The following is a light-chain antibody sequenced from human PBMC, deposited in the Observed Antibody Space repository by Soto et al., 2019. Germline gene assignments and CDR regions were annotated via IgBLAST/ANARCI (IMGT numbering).Light chain of an antibody. CDR3: QQYGSSPPWT. CDR2: GAS. V-gene: IGKV3-20*01. Sequence: EIVLTQSPGTLSLSPGERATLSCRASQSVSSSYLAWYQQKPGQAPRLLIYGASSRATGIPDRFSGSGSGTDFTLTTSRLVAEDFAVYYCQQYGSSPPWTFGQGTKVEIK. J-gene: IGKJ1*01. CDR1: QSVSSSY.